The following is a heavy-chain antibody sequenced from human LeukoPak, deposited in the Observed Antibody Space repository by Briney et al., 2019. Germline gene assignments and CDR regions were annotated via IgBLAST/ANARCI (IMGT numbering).Heavy chain of an antibody. V-gene: IGHV4-39*01. CDR1: GVSISSSNSY. J-gene: IGHJ4*02. Sequence: SETLSLTCTVSGVSISSSNSYWGWIRQPPGKGLEWIGSIYYSGNTYYNASLKSQVSISIDTSKNQFSLRLTSVTATDTAVYYCARQTGSGLFILPGGQGTLVTVSS. D-gene: IGHD3/OR15-3a*01. CDR2: IYYSGNT. CDR3: ARQTGSGLFILP.